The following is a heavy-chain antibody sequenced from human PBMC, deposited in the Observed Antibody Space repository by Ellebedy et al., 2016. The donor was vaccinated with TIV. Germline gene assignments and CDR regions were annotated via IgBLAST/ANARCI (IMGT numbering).Heavy chain of an antibody. CDR3: ASIPSPYQLLQMDV. CDR1: GGSFSGYY. J-gene: IGHJ6*04. CDR2: INHSGST. Sequence: SETLSLTXAVYGGSFSGYYWSWIRQPPGKGLEWIGEINHSGSTNYNPSLKSRVTISVDTSKNQFSLKLSSVTAADTAVYYCASIPSPYQLLQMDVWGKGTTVTVSS. D-gene: IGHD2-2*01. V-gene: IGHV4-34*01.